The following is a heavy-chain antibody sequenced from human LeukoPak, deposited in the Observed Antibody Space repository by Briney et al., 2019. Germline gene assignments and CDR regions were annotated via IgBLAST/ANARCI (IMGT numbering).Heavy chain of an antibody. J-gene: IGHJ5*02. V-gene: IGHV4-39*01. CDR2: IYDSGST. Sequence: NASETLSLTCTVSGDSINSLDLWSWVRQPPGKGLEWIGSIYDSGSTYYNPSLKSRVTISVDTSKNQFSLKLNSVTAADTAVYYCARHYGPWGQGTLVTVSS. D-gene: IGHD3-10*01. CDR1: GDSINSLDL. CDR3: ARHYGP.